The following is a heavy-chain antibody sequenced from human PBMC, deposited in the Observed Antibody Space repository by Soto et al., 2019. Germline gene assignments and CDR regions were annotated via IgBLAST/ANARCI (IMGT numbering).Heavy chain of an antibody. D-gene: IGHD5-12*01. CDR3: ARAYSGYEFPNHYYYYMDV. CDR1: GGTFSSYA. J-gene: IGHJ6*03. V-gene: IGHV1-69*13. CDR2: IIPIFGTA. Sequence: SVKVSCKASGGTFSSYAISWVRQAPGQGLEWMGGIIPIFGTANYAQKFQGRVTITADESTSTAYMELSSLRSEDTAVYYCARAYSGYEFPNHYYYYMDVWGKGTTVTVSS.